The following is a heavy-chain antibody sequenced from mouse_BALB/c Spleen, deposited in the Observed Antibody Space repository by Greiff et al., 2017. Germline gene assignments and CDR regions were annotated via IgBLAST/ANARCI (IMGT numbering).Heavy chain of an antibody. CDR1: GYTFTSYV. J-gene: IGHJ4*01. Sequence: QLQQSGPELVKPGASVKMSCKASGYTFTSYVMHWVKQKPGQGLEWIGYINPYNDGTKYNEKFKGKATLTSDKSSSTAYMELSSLTSEDSAVYYCAIYGYDEGYYYAMDYWGQGTSVTVSS. V-gene: IGHV1-14*01. D-gene: IGHD2-2*01. CDR3: AIYGYDEGYYYAMDY. CDR2: INPYNDGT.